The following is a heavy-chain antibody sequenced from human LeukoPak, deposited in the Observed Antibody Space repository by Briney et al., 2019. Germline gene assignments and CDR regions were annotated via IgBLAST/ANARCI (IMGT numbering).Heavy chain of an antibody. Sequence: ASVKVSCTASGYTFTSCDINWVRQATGQGLEWMGWMNPNSGNTGYAQKFQGRVTMTRNTSISTAYMELSSLRSEDTAVYYCARGRRDYGGKPLSYWGQGTLVTVSS. D-gene: IGHD4-23*01. CDR1: GYTFTSCD. CDR3: ARGRRDYGGKPLSY. CDR2: MNPNSGNT. J-gene: IGHJ4*02. V-gene: IGHV1-8*01.